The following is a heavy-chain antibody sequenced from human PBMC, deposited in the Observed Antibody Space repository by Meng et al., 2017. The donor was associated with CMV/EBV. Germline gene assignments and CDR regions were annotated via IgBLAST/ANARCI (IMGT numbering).Heavy chain of an antibody. CDR2: INHSGST. V-gene: IGHV4-34*01. D-gene: IGHD2-2*01. CDR3: ARGGPAARYYYYYYGMDV. CDR1: GGSFSGYY. J-gene: IGHJ6*02. Sequence: GSLRLSCAVYGGSFSGYYWSWIRQPQGKGLEWIGEINHSGSTNYNPSLKSRVTISVDTSKNQFSLKLSSVTAADKAVYYCARGGPAARYYYYYYGMDVWGQGTTVTVSS.